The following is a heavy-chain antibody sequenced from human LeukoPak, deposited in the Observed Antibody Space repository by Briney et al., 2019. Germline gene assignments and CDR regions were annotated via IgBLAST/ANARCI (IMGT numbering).Heavy chain of an antibody. CDR1: GFTFSSYS. J-gene: IGHJ4*02. CDR3: ERVGSGYDFLDY. D-gene: IGHD5-12*01. Sequence: GGSLRLSCAASGFTFSSYSMNWVRQAPGKGLEWVSSISSSSSYIYYADSVKGRFTISRDNAKNSLYLQMNSLRAEDTAVYYCERVGSGYDFLDYWGQGTLVTVSS. V-gene: IGHV3-21*01. CDR2: ISSSSSYI.